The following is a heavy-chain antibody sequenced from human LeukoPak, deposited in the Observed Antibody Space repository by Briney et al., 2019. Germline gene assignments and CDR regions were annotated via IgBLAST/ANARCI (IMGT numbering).Heavy chain of an antibody. Sequence: GGSLRLSCAASGFMFSSYWMSWVRQAPGKGLEWVADIKEDGSEKSYVDSVKGRFTISRDNAKDSLYLQMNSLRAEDTAVYYCARVWGYSYGYLDYWGQGTLVTVSS. J-gene: IGHJ4*02. CDR1: GFMFSSYW. V-gene: IGHV3-7*01. CDR3: ARVWGYSYGYLDY. CDR2: IKEDGSEK. D-gene: IGHD5-18*01.